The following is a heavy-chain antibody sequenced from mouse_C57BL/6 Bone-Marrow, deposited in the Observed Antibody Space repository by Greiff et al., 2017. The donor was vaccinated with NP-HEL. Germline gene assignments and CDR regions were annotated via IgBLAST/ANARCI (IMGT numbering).Heavy chain of an antibody. Sequence: LVESGGGLVKPGGSLKLSCAASGFTFSSYAMSWVRQTPEKRLEWVATISDGGSYTYYPDNVKGRFTISRDNAKNNLYLQMSHLKSEDTAMYYCARDQGATAYYFDYWGQGTTLTVSS. D-gene: IGHD1-2*01. CDR1: GFTFSSYA. CDR3: ARDQGATAYYFDY. J-gene: IGHJ2*01. V-gene: IGHV5-4*01. CDR2: ISDGGSYT.